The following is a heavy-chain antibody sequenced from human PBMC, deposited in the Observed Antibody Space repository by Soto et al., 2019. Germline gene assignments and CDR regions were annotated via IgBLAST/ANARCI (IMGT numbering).Heavy chain of an antibody. CDR3: PRVIGDSLTSYRMEV. D-gene: IGHD3-9*01. CDR2: IIPIFGTA. V-gene: IGHV1-69*01. J-gene: IGHJ6*04. Sequence: QGLEWIGGIIPIFGTANYAQKFQGRVTITADESTSTAYMELSSLRSEDTSVYYCPRVIGDSLTSYRMEVWGKRTTVTV.